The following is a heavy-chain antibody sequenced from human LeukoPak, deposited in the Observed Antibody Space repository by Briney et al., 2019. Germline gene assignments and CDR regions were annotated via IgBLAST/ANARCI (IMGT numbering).Heavy chain of an antibody. J-gene: IGHJ6*04. CDR2: SYYSGST. D-gene: IGHD5-18*01. V-gene: IGHV4-30-4*08. CDR1: GGSISSGDYY. Sequence: SQTLSLTCTVSGGSISSGDYYWSWSRQPPGKGLEWIGYSYYSGSTYYNPSLKSRVTISVDTCKNQFYLKLSSVTAADTAVYYCARTAPDVDTAMVYYYGMDVWGKGTTVTVSS. CDR3: ARTAPDVDTAMVYYYGMDV.